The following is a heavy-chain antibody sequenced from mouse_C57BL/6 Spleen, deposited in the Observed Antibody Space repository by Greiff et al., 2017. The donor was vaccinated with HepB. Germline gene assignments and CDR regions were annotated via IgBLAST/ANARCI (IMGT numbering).Heavy chain of an antibody. V-gene: IGHV5-4*03. CDR3: ARREPGYGFAY. J-gene: IGHJ3*01. D-gene: IGHD3-1*01. CDR1: GFTFSSYA. Sequence: EVKVVESGGGLVKPGGSLKLSCAASGFTFSSYAMSWVRQTPEKRLEWVATISDGGSYTYYPDNVKGRFTISRDNAKNNLYLQMSHLKSEDTAMYYCARREPGYGFAYWGQGTLVTVSA. CDR2: ISDGGSYT.